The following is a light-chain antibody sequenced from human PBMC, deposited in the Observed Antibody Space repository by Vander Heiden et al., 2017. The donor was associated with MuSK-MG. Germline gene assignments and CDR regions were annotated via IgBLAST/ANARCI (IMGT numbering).Light chain of an antibody. CDR1: SSDVGGHNY. CDR3: SSYTSITTGHV. V-gene: IGLV2-14*03. J-gene: IGLJ1*01. CDR2: DVS. Sequence: QSALTQPASVSGSPGQSITISCTGTSSDVGGHNYVSWYQQHPGKAPKLIIYDVSNRPSGVSNRFSGSKSGNTASLTISGLQAEDEADYYCSSYTSITTGHVLGTGTKVTVL.